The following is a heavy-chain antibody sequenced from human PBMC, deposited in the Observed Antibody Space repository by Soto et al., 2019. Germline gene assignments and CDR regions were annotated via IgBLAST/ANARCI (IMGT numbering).Heavy chain of an antibody. Sequence: EVQVVESGGGLVQPGGSLRLSCAASGFTFNTYWMHWVRQAPGKGLIWVSRINTAGSSTTYADTVKGRFTISRDNAKHTLYLQMNSLRAEDTAVYYWAGGVGNTYVYSLGYWGQGTLFTVSS. J-gene: IGHJ4*02. CDR3: AGGVGNTYVYSLGY. V-gene: IGHV3-74*01. CDR1: GFTFNTYW. CDR2: INTAGSST. D-gene: IGHD5-18*01.